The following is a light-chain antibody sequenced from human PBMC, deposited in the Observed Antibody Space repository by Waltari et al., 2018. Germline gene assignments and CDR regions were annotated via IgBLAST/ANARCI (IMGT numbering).Light chain of an antibody. Sequence: DIQMTQSPSSLSASVGDRVTITCRASQGIRNYLAWLQQKPGKAPKSLIYAASSLQSGVPSTFSGSASGTDFTLTIASLQPEDSATYYCQQYHTYPYTFGQGTQLEIK. CDR3: QQYHTYPYT. CDR2: AAS. CDR1: QGIRNY. V-gene: IGKV1-16*01. J-gene: IGKJ2*01.